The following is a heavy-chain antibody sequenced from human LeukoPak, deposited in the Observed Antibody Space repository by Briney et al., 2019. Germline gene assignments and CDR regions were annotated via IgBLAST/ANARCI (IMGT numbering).Heavy chain of an antibody. CDR1: QFNFNNFG. D-gene: IGHD3-10*01. Sequence: PGGSLRLSCATSQFNFNNFGMTWVRQAPGKGLEWVSAISGSGGSTYYADSVKGRFTISRDNSKNTLYLQMNSLRAEDTAVYYCAKGITMVRGVSDYWGQGTLVTVSS. J-gene: IGHJ4*02. CDR2: ISGSGGST. V-gene: IGHV3-23*01. CDR3: AKGITMVRGVSDY.